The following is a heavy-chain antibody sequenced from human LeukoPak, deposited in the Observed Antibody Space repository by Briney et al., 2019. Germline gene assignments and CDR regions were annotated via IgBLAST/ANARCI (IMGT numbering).Heavy chain of an antibody. V-gene: IGHV4-4*07. CDR1: GGSISSYY. D-gene: IGHD5-24*01. CDR3: AREALVRDGRHMDY. Sequence: SETLSLTCTVSGGSISSYYWSWIRQPAGKGLEWIGRIYTSGSPNYNPSLKSRVTMSVDTSKNQFSLKLSSVTAADTAVYYCAREALVRDGRHMDYWGQGTLVTVSS. J-gene: IGHJ4*02. CDR2: IYTSGSP.